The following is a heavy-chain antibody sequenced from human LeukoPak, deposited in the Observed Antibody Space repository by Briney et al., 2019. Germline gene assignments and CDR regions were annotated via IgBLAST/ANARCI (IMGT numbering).Heavy chain of an antibody. CDR3: ARATYYDSSGYYWGKTYYSYMGV. D-gene: IGHD3-22*01. CDR2: IYYSGST. CDR1: GGSISSSSYY. V-gene: IGHV4-39*01. Sequence: SETLSLTCTVSGGSISSSSYYWRWIRQPPGKGLEWIGNIYYSGSTYYNPSLKSRVTISVDTSKNQFSLKLSSVTAADTAVYYCARATYYDSSGYYWGKTYYSYMGVWGKGTTVTVSS. J-gene: IGHJ6*03.